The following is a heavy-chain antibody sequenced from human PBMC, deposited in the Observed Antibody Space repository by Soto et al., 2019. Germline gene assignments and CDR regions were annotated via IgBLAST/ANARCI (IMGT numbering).Heavy chain of an antibody. CDR3: ARIGVTVVTPSAWFDP. CDR1: GGSISSYY. D-gene: IGHD2-21*02. V-gene: IGHV4-59*01. Sequence: SETLSLTCTVSGGSISSYYWSWIRQPPGKGLEWIGYIYYSGSTNYNPSLKSRVTISVDTSKNQFSLKLSSVTAADTAVYYCARIGVTVVTPSAWFDPWGQGTLVTVSS. J-gene: IGHJ5*02. CDR2: IYYSGST.